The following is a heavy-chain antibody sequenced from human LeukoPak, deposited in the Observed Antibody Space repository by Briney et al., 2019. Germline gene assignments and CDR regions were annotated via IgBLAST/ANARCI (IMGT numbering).Heavy chain of an antibody. Sequence: GGSLRLSCAASGFTFSSYAMSWVRQAPGKGLEGVSSISSSGGNTYYADSVKGRFTISRDNFKNTLYLQMNSLRADDTAVYYCAKEGAVAGTPFDYWGQGTLVTVSS. D-gene: IGHD6-19*01. CDR2: ISSSGGNT. V-gene: IGHV3-23*01. J-gene: IGHJ4*02. CDR3: AKEGAVAGTPFDY. CDR1: GFTFSSYA.